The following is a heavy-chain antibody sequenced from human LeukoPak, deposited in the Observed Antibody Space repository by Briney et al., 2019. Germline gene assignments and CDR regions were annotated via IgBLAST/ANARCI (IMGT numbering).Heavy chain of an antibody. D-gene: IGHD6-13*01. Sequence: GGSLRLSCAASGFTFSSYAMHWVRQAPGRGLEWVAFIRYDGSNKYYADSVKGRFTISRDNSKDTLYLQMNSLRAEDTAVYYCAKVEYTTSWYGVGSLDYWGEGTLVTVSS. J-gene: IGHJ4*02. V-gene: IGHV3-30*02. CDR2: IRYDGSNK. CDR3: AKVEYTTSWYGVGSLDY. CDR1: GFTFSSYA.